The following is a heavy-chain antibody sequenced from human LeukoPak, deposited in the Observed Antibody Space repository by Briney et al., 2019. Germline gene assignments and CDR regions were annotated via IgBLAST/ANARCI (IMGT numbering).Heavy chain of an antibody. CDR2: IYYSGST. CDR1: GGSISSGDYY. D-gene: IGHD3-3*01. CDR3: ARDQVRKREYYDFRPGAFDI. J-gene: IGHJ3*02. Sequence: SETLSLTCTVSGGSISSGDYYWGWIRQPPGKGLEWIGYIYYSGSTYYNPSLKSRVTMSVDTSKNQSSLKLSSVTAADTAVYYCARDQVRKREYYDFRPGAFDIWGQGTMVTVSS. V-gene: IGHV4-30-4*01.